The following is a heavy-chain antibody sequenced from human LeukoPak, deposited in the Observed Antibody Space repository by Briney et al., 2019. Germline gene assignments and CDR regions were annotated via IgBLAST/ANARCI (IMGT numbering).Heavy chain of an antibody. CDR3: ARVPYSSGWYPDY. CDR2: MNPNSGNT. D-gene: IGHD6-19*01. V-gene: IGHV1-8*01. CDR1: GYTFTSYD. Sequence: ASVKVSCKASGYTFTSYDINWVRQATGQGLEWMGWMNPNSGNTGYAQKFQGRVTMTRNTSISTAYMELSSLRSEDTAVYYCARVPYSSGWYPDYWGQGTLVTVSS. J-gene: IGHJ4*02.